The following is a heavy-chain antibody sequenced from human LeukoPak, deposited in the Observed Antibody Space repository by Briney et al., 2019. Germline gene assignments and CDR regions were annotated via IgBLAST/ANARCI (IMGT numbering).Heavy chain of an antibody. CDR1: GFTFRTYW. Sequence: GGSLRLPCAASGFTFRTYWMNWVRQAPGKGLEWVSIIYIGDNPHYADSVKGRFTISRHNSKNTLYLQMNSLRAEDTAVYYCARVRPWVFDYWGQGTLVTVSS. J-gene: IGHJ4*02. CDR3: ARVRPWVFDY. V-gene: IGHV3-53*04. CDR2: IYIGDNP.